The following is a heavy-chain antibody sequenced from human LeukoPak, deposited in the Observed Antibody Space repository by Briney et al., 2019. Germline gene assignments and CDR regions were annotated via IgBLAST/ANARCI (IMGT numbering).Heavy chain of an antibody. CDR1: GGSFSGYY. J-gene: IGHJ3*02. V-gene: IGHV4-34*01. Sequence: SETLSLTCAVYGGSFSGYYWSWIRQPPGKGLEWIGEINHSGSTNYNPSLKSRVTISVDTSKNQFSLKLSSVTAADTAVYYCARGGYNWNYDAFDIWGQGQWSPSLQ. CDR2: INHSGST. CDR3: ARGGYNWNYDAFDI. D-gene: IGHD1-7*01.